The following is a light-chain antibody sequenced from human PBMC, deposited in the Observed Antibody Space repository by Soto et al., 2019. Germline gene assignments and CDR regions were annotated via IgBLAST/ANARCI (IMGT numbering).Light chain of an antibody. Sequence: QSALTQPASVSGAPGQGITISCTGTSPDVGGYNYVTWHQHHPGTAPKVIITEVSNRPSGVPNRFSGSKSGTTASLTISGLQAEDDADYYCSSYLNCNSFVVFGGGTKVTVL. CDR3: SSYLNCNSFVV. CDR1: SPDVGGYNY. J-gene: IGLJ2*01. CDR2: EVS. V-gene: IGLV2-14*01.